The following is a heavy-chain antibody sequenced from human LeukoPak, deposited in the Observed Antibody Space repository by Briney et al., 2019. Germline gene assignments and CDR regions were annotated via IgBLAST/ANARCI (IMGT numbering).Heavy chain of an antibody. V-gene: IGHV4-38-2*02. D-gene: IGHD5-24*01. J-gene: IGHJ4*02. CDR2: IYHSGST. Sequence: PSETLSLTCTVSGGSISSYYWSWTRQPPGKGLEWIGSIYHSGSTYYNPSLKSRVTISVDTSKNQFSLKLSSVTAADTAVYYCARVDGYTLDFWGQGTLVTVSS. CDR3: ARVDGYTLDF. CDR1: GGSISSYY.